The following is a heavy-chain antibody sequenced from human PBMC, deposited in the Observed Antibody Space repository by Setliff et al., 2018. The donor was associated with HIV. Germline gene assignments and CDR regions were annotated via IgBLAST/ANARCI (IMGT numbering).Heavy chain of an antibody. V-gene: IGHV5-51*01. D-gene: IGHD3-10*01. CDR2: IYPGDSDA. CDR1: GYSFTNSW. J-gene: IGHJ5*02. CDR3: VRLNRGSTWSIASDRGFFDP. Sequence: GESLKISCKGSGYSFTNSWIGWVRQMPGKGLEWMGIIYPGDSDAKYNPSFQGQVTISADKSISTAYLQWSNLKASDTATYFCVRLNRGSTWSIASDRGFFDPWGQGTLVTVSS.